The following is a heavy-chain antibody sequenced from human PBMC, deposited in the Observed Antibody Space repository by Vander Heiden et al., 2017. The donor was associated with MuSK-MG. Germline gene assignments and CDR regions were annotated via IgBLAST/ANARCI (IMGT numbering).Heavy chain of an antibody. Sequence: QVQLVQSGAEVKKPGASVKVSCKASGYTFTGYYMHWVRQAPGQGLEWMGWIKPNSGGTNYAQKFQGRVTMTRDTSISTAYMELSRLRSDDTAVYYCAREDYDILTGYYSVYYFDYWGQGTLVTVSS. CDR1: GYTFTGYY. V-gene: IGHV1-2*02. J-gene: IGHJ4*02. D-gene: IGHD3-9*01. CDR2: IKPNSGGT. CDR3: AREDYDILTGYYSVYYFDY.